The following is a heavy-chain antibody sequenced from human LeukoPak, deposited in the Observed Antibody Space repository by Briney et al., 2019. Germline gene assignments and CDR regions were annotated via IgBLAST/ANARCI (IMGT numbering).Heavy chain of an antibody. CDR2: INHSGST. D-gene: IGHD2-21*02. CDR1: GGSFSGYY. V-gene: IGHV4-34*01. CDR3: ARLFYGDWGEANFDY. J-gene: IGHJ4*02. Sequence: PSETLSLTCAVYGGSFSGYYWSWIRQPPGKGLEWIGEINHSGSTDYNPSLKSRVTISVDTSKNQFPLKLSSVTAADTAVYYCARLFYGDWGEANFDYWGQGTLVTVSS.